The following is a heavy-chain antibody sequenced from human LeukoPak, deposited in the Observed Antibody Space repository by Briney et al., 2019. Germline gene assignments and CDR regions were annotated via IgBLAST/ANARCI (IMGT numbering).Heavy chain of an antibody. CDR3: ARDRDYGTFDY. CDR1: GFTFNTYS. Sequence: PGGSLRLSCAASGFTFNTYSMNWVRQAPGKGLEWVSSITRSSYIYYSDSVKGRFTISRDNAKNSLYLEMKSLRAEDTAAYFCARDRDYGTFDYWGQGTLVTVSS. D-gene: IGHD4-17*01. V-gene: IGHV3-21*01. CDR2: ITRSSYI. J-gene: IGHJ4*02.